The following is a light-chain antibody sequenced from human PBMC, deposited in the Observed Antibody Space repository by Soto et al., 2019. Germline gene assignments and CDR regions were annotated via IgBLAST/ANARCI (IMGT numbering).Light chain of an antibody. CDR2: DVS. CDR3: RSYTSSSTYV. V-gene: IGLV2-18*02. J-gene: IGLJ1*01. Sequence: QSALTQPPSVSGSPGQSVTISCTGTSSDVGSYNRVSWYQQPPGTPPKLMIYDVSNRPSGVPDRFSGSKSGNTASLTISGLQAEDEADYYCRSYTSSSTYVFGTGTKLTVL. CDR1: SSDVGSYNR.